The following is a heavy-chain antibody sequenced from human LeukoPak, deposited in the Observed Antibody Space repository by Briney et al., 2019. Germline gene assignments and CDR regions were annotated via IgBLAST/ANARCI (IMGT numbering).Heavy chain of an antibody. Sequence: SQTLSLTCAISGDSVSSNSAAWNWIKQSPSRGLEWLGRTYYRSKWYNDYAVSVKSRITINPDTSKSQFSLQLNSVTPEDTAVYYCASTLGYSSSWYSIHDAFDIWGQGTMVTVSS. CDR3: ASTLGYSSSWYSIHDAFDI. CDR1: GDSVSSNSAA. V-gene: IGHV6-1*01. J-gene: IGHJ3*02. CDR2: TYYRSKWYN. D-gene: IGHD6-13*01.